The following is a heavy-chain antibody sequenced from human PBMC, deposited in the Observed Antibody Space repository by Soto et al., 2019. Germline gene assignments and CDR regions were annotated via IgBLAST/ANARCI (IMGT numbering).Heavy chain of an antibody. CDR2: VYNSGST. Sequence: PSATLSRTCTVSGGSISSNYWTWMRQPPGKGLEWIGYVYNSGSTNYNPSLKSRVTISEDTSKSQFSLKVNSMTAADTAVYYCARYRREAVAGYTLDNWGQGILVTVSS. J-gene: IGHJ4*02. V-gene: IGHV4-59*01. D-gene: IGHD6-13*01. CDR3: ARYRREAVAGYTLDN. CDR1: GGSISSNY.